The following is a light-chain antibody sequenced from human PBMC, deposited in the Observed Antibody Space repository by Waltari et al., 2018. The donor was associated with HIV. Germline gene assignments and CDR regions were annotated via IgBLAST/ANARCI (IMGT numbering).Light chain of an antibody. CDR1: HTVFYRADNKNY. J-gene: IGKJ4*01. Sequence: DIVVTQSTDSVAVSLGGRATIKCKSSHTVFYRADNKNYLSWYQKKPGQPPKLLISWASTRESGVPDRLTGGGSGTDFTLNINNLQAEDVAVYYCQQYYNEPLTFGGGTRIEIK. V-gene: IGKV4-1*01. CDR3: QQYYNEPLT. CDR2: WAS.